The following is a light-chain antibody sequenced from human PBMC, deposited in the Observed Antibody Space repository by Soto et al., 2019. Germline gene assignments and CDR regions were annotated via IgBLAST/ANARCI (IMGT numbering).Light chain of an antibody. CDR1: SSNIGSNY. CDR2: RNN. V-gene: IGLV1-47*01. Sequence: QSALTQPPSASGTPGQRVNISCSGSSSNIGSNYVYWYRQFPGTAPKLLIQRNNQRPSGVPARFSGSKSGTSASLAISGLRSEDEADYYCSSSSGRSYIVLFGGGTKVTVL. J-gene: IGLJ2*01. CDR3: SSSSGRSYIVL.